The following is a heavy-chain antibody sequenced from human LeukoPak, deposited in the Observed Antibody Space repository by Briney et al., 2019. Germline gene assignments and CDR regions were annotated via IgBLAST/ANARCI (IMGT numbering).Heavy chain of an antibody. CDR2: INPSGGST. CDR3: ARDRAVAGFRFDY. CDR1: GYIFTSYY. V-gene: IGHV1-46*01. D-gene: IGHD6-19*01. J-gene: IGHJ4*02. Sequence: ASVKVSCKASGYIFTSYYMHWVRQAPGQGLEWMGVINPSGGSTTYAQKFQGRVTMTRDTSTSTLHVELSSLRSEDTAVYYCARDRAVAGFRFDYWGQGTLVTVSS.